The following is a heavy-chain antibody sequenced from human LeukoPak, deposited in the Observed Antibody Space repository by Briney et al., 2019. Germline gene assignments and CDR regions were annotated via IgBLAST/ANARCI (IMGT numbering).Heavy chain of an antibody. V-gene: IGHV4-59*01. CDR1: GGSISSYY. Sequence: SETLSLTCTVSGGSISSYYWSWIRQPPGKGPEWIGYIYYSGSTNYNPSLKSRVTISVDTSKNQFSLKLSSVTAADTAVYYCARVVGYDFWSGLNYGMDVWGQGTTVTVSS. J-gene: IGHJ6*02. D-gene: IGHD3-3*01. CDR3: ARVVGYDFWSGLNYGMDV. CDR2: IYYSGST.